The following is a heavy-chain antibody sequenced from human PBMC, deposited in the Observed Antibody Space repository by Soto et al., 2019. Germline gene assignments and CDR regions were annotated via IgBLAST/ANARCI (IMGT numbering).Heavy chain of an antibody. J-gene: IGHJ4*02. V-gene: IGHV1-2*04. CDR3: ATWVDYGDFEGFDF. CDR2: VGPNGRGS. CDR1: GYSFTDYK. D-gene: IGHD4-17*01. Sequence: QGQLLQSGAEVKKPGASVKVSCKTSGYSFTDYKLHWVRQAPGQGLEWMGWVGPNGRGSNSAQKVQRSVTMTWDTSITTAYLELTRLTTNDTATYFCATWVDYGDFEGFDFWGQGTLVTVSS.